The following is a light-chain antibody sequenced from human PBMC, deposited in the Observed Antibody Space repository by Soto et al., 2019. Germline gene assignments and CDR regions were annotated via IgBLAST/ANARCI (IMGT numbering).Light chain of an antibody. J-gene: IGKJ5*01. CDR1: QSISRN. CDR3: QQRSNWPPIT. Sequence: EIVMKQSPATLSVTPGERVTLSCRASQSISRNLAWHQQQPGQAPRLLIYDASTRATGIPARFSGSGSGTDFTLTISSLEPEDFAVYYCQQRSNWPPITFGQGTRLEIK. V-gene: IGKV3-11*01. CDR2: DAS.